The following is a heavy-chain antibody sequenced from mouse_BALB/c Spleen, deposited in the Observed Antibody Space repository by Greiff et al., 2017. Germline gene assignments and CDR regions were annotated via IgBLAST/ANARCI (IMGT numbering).Heavy chain of an antibody. CDR3: ARHDGNYHYYAMDY. V-gene: IGHV5-12-2*01. CDR1: GFTFSSYT. Sequence: EVKLVESGGGLVQPGGSLKLSCAASGFTFSSYTMSWVRQTPEKRLEWVAYISNGGGSTYYPDTVKGRFTISRDNAKNTLYLQMSSLKSEDTAMYYCARHDGNYHYYAMDYWGQGTSVTVSS. J-gene: IGHJ4*01. CDR2: ISNGGGST. D-gene: IGHD2-1*01.